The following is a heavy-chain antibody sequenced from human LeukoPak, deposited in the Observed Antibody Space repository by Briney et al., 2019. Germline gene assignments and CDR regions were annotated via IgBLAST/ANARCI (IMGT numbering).Heavy chain of an antibody. CDR2: ISGSGGST. V-gene: IGHV3-23*01. CDR3: AKDNTRLGDNWFDP. J-gene: IGHJ5*02. Sequence: PGGSLRLSCAASGFTFSSYAMSWARQAPGKGLEWVSAISGSGGSTYYADSVKGRFTISRDNSKNTLYLQMNSLRAEDTAVYYCAKDNTRLGDNWFDPWGQGTLVTVSS. D-gene: IGHD3-10*01. CDR1: GFTFSSYA.